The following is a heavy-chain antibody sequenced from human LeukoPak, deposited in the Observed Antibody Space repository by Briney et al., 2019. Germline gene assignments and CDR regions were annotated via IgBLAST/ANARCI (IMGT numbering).Heavy chain of an antibody. CDR1: GFTFSSYA. D-gene: IGHD3-22*01. J-gene: IGHJ4*02. V-gene: IGHV3-23*01. CDR2: ISGSGGST. Sequence: PGGSLRLSCAASGFTFSSYAMSWVRQAPGKGLEWVSAISGSGGSTYYADSVKGRFTISRDNSKNTLYLQMNSLRAEDTAVYYCANTMTYLYHFDYWGQGTLVTVSS. CDR3: ANTMTYLYHFDY.